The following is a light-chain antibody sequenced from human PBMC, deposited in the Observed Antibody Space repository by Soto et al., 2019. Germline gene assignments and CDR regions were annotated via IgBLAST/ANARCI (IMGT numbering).Light chain of an antibody. Sequence: EIVMTQSPATLSVSPGERATLSCRASQSVSSNLAWYQQKPGQAPRHLIYGASTRATGIPARFSSSGSRTEFTLSISRLQSEDFAVYYCQQYKNWHTFGQGTKLEIK. V-gene: IGKV3-15*01. J-gene: IGKJ2*01. CDR2: GAS. CDR3: QQYKNWHT. CDR1: QSVSSN.